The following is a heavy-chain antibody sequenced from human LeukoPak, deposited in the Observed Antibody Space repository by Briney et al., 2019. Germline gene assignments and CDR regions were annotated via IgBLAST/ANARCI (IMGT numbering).Heavy chain of an antibody. CDR1: GFTISGYW. Sequence: GRSLRLSCAASGFTISGYWMTSVRQAPGKGLEWVANIKQDGSEKTYVDSVKGRFTISRDNAKNSIYLQMNSLRVEDTAIYYCARDGGTDWYDPWGQGTLVSVSS. V-gene: IGHV3-7*01. CDR3: ARDGGTDWYDP. J-gene: IGHJ5*02. CDR2: IKQDGSEK. D-gene: IGHD3-16*01.